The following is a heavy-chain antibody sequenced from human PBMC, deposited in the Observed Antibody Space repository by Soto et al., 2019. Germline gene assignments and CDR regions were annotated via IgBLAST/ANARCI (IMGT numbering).Heavy chain of an antibody. CDR2: IYYSGTT. CDR3: GRREIQSPKNY. V-gene: IGHV4-28*01. Sequence: SETLSLTCAVSGYSISSSNWWGWIRQPPGKGLEWIGYIYYSGTTYYNPSLKSRVTMSVDPSKNQFSLKLTSVTAVDTAVYYCGRREIQSPKNYRGRGTLGIV. J-gene: IGHJ4*02. CDR1: GYSISSSNW.